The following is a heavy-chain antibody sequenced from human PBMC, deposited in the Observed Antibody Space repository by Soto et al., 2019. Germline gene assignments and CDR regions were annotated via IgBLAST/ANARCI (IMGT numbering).Heavy chain of an antibody. J-gene: IGHJ6*02. CDR2: ISYSGST. D-gene: IGHD5-12*01. CDR3: ARDRGYSGYSSKFGMDV. Sequence: SETLSLTCTVSGASISNSYWSWIRQPPGKGLVWIGSISYSGSTTQNPSLKSRVTISVDASKSQFSLRLSSVTAADTAVYYCARDRGYSGYSSKFGMDVWGQGTTVTVSS. V-gene: IGHV4-59*01. CDR1: GASISNSY.